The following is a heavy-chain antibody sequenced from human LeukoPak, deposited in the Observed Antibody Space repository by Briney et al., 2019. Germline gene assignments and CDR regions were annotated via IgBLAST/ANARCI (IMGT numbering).Heavy chain of an antibody. V-gene: IGHV1-69*04. CDR2: IIPILGIA. D-gene: IGHD5-24*01. Sequence: SVKVSCKASGGTFSSYAISWVRQAPGQGLEWMGRIIPILGIANYAQKFQGRVTITADKSTSTAYMELSGLRSEDTAVYYCARGSVESYSGYWGQGTLVTVSS. CDR3: ARGSVESYSGY. CDR1: GGTFSSYA. J-gene: IGHJ4*02.